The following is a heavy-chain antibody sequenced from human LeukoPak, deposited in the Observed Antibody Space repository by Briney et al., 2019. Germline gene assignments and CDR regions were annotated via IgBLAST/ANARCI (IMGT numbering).Heavy chain of an antibody. CDR1: GYTFTSYG. CDR2: ISAYNGNT. D-gene: IGHD2-2*01. CDR3: ARDFPDIVVVPADDAFDI. V-gene: IGHV1-18*01. Sequence: ASVKVSCKASGYTFTSYGISWVRQAPGQGLEWMRWISAYNGNTNYAQKLQGRVTMTTDTSTSTAYMELRSLRSDDTAVYYCARDFPDIVVVPADDAFDIWGQGTMVTVSS. J-gene: IGHJ3*02.